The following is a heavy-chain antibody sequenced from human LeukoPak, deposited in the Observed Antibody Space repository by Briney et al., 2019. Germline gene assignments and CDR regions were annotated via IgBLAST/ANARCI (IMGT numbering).Heavy chain of an antibody. Sequence: ASVKVSCKASGYTFTSYYMHWVRQAPGQGLEWMGIINPSGGSTSYAQKFQGRVTMTRDMSTSTVYMELSSLRSEDTAVYYCARALAITGTDEAWGQGTLVTVSS. CDR1: GYTFTSYY. CDR3: ARALAITGTDEA. V-gene: IGHV1-46*01. D-gene: IGHD1-20*01. CDR2: INPSGGST. J-gene: IGHJ5*02.